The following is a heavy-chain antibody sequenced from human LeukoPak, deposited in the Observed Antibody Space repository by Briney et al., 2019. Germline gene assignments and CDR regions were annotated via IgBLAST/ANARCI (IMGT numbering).Heavy chain of an antibody. D-gene: IGHD2-15*01. CDR1: GFTFSSYS. V-gene: IGHV3-21*04. Sequence: GGSLRLSCAASGFTFSSYSMNWVRQAPGKGLEWVSSISSSSSYIYYADSVKGRFTISRDNSKNTLYLQMNSLRAEDTAVYYCAKRDRRYCSGGSCSDYWGQGTLVTVSS. J-gene: IGHJ4*02. CDR3: AKRDRRYCSGGSCSDY. CDR2: ISSSSSYI.